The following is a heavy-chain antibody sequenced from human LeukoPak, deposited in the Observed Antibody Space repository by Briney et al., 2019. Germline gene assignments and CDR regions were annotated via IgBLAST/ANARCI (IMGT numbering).Heavy chain of an antibody. CDR3: ARDEGVLLGPSSIAARRGFDP. CDR2: IYTSGST. J-gene: IGHJ5*02. CDR1: GGSISSGSYY. Sequence: SQTLSLTCTVSGGSISSGSYYWSWIRQPAGKGLEWIGRIYTSGSTNYNPSLKSRVTISVDTSKNQFSLKLSSVTAADTAVYYCARDEGVLLGPSSIAARRGFDPWGQGTLVTVSS. D-gene: IGHD6-6*01. V-gene: IGHV4-61*02.